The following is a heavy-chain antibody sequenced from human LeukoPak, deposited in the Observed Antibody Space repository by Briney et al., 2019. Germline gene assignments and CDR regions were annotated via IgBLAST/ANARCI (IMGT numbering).Heavy chain of an antibody. CDR2: IYYSGST. J-gene: IGHJ4*02. CDR3: ARELLWFGEPSYFDY. V-gene: IGHV4-30-4*01. CDR1: GGSISSGDYY. D-gene: IGHD3-10*01. Sequence: SETLSLTCTVSGGSISSGDYYWSWIRQPPGKGLEWIGYIYYSGSTYYNPSLKSRVTISVDTSKNQFSLKLSSVTAADTAVYYCARELLWFGEPSYFDYWGQGTLVTVSS.